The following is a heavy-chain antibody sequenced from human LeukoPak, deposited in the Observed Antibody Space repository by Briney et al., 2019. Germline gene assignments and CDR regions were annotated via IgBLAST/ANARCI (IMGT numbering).Heavy chain of an antibody. J-gene: IGHJ4*02. CDR1: GFTLSSYA. Sequence: GGSLRLSCAASGFTLSSYAMSWVRQAPGKGLEWVSATSSSDAGTHYADSVKGRFTISRDNSKNTLYLQVNSLRADDTAVYYCARDIRMASFDYWGQGTLVTVSP. D-gene: IGHD5-24*01. V-gene: IGHV3-23*01. CDR3: ARDIRMASFDY. CDR2: TSSSDAGT.